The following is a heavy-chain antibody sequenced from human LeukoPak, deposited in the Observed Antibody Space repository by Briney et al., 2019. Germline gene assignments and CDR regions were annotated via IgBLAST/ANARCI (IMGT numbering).Heavy chain of an antibody. CDR1: GFSFSNYG. Sequence: GGSLRLSCAASGFSFSNYGMHWVRQAPGKGLEWVAFIRYDGTIKYYADSVKGRFTISRDNSKNTLYLQMNSLRAEDTAVYYCAKPITIFGVVIGPFDYWGQGTLVTVSS. CDR2: IRYDGTIK. J-gene: IGHJ4*02. V-gene: IGHV3-30*02. D-gene: IGHD3-3*01. CDR3: AKPITIFGVVIGPFDY.